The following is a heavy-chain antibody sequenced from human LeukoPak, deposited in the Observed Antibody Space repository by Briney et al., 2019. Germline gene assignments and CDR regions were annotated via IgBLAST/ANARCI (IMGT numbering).Heavy chain of an antibody. V-gene: IGHV1-18*01. Sequence: GASVTVSCKASGYTFTSYGISWVRQAPGQGLEWMGWINSNNGNTNYEQKFQGRVTMTTDTSTSTAYMELRSLRSDDTAVYYCARDFAVTTQKYYYYYGMDVWGQGTTVTVSS. J-gene: IGHJ6*02. CDR3: ARDFAVTTQKYYYYYGMDV. CDR1: GYTFTSYG. D-gene: IGHD4-11*01. CDR2: INSNNGNT.